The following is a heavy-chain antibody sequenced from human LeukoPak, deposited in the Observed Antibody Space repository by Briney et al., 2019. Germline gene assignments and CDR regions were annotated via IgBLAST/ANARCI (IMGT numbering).Heavy chain of an antibody. J-gene: IGHJ6*03. V-gene: IGHV3-30*02. CDR2: IRYDGSNK. Sequence: GGSLRLSCAASGFTFSSYGMHWVRQAPGKGLEWVAFIRYDGSNKYYADSVKGRFTISRDNSKNTLYLQMNSLRAEDTAVYYCAKDGVTMVRGVSKDYYYYMDDWGKGTTVTVSS. CDR1: GFTFSSYG. CDR3: AKDGVTMVRGVSKDYYYYMDD. D-gene: IGHD3-10*01.